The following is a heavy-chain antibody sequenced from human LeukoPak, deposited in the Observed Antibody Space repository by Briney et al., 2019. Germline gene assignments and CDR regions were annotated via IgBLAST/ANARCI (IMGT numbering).Heavy chain of an antibody. J-gene: IGHJ4*02. Sequence: GGSLRLSCAASGFTFSNYWMHWVRQAPGKGLEWVSAISGNGGRTYYADSVKGRFTTSRDNSKNTLNLQMHRLRVEDTAVYYCTRVMWDSSGYPIDYWGQGSLVTVSS. CDR2: ISGNGGRT. D-gene: IGHD3-22*01. CDR1: GFTFSNYW. V-gene: IGHV3-23*01. CDR3: TRVMWDSSGYPIDY.